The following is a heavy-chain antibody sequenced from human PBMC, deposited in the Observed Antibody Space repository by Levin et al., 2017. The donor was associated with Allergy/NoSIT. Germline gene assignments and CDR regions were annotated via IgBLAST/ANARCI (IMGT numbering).Heavy chain of an antibody. CDR2: IYTSGST. V-gene: IGHV4-4*07. CDR1: GGSISSYY. J-gene: IGHJ6*02. D-gene: IGHD2-2*01. CDR3: ARDGDPPGVDCSSTSCHRHYDYYGMDV. Sequence: SETLSLTCTVSGGSISSYYWSWIRQPAGKGLEWIGRIYTSGSTNYNPSLKSRVTMSVDTSKNQFSLKLSSVTAADTAVYYCARDGDPPGVDCSSTSCHRHYDYYGMDVWGQGTTVTVSS.